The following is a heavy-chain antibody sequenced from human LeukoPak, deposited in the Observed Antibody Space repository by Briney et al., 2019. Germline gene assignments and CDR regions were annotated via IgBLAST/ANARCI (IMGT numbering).Heavy chain of an antibody. V-gene: IGHV3-30*18. CDR1: GFTFSSSA. Sequence: GGSLRLSCAASGFTFSSSAMSWVRQAPGKGLEWVAVISYDGRNKHYPDSVKGRFTISRDISTDTLWLQMDSLRTEDTAVYYCAKGPLRGTAAAIDYWGQGTLVTVSS. J-gene: IGHJ4*02. CDR2: ISYDGRNK. D-gene: IGHD2-2*01. CDR3: AKGPLRGTAAAIDY.